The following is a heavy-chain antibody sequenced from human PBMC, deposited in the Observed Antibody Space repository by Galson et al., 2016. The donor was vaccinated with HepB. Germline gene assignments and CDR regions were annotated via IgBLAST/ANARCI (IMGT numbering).Heavy chain of an antibody. V-gene: IGHV6-1*01. CDR2: TYYRSKWYN. D-gene: IGHD5-12*01. J-gene: IGHJ6*02. CDR1: GDSVSSNSAT. Sequence: CAISGDSVSSNSATWNWIRQSPSRGLEWLGRTYYRSKWYNDYALSVKSRITINPDTSKNQFSLQLNSVTPEDTAVYYCARVRSGYSGYANPYYCGMDVWGPWTTVTASS. CDR3: ARVRSGYSGYANPYYCGMDV.